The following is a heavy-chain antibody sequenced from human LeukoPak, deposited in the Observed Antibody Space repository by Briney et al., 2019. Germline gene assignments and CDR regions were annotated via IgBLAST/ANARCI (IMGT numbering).Heavy chain of an antibody. CDR1: GFTFSSYG. V-gene: IGHV3-33*01. D-gene: IGHD2-2*02. CDR3: ARGPCSSTSCYTVDY. J-gene: IGHJ4*02. Sequence: PGGSLRLSCAASGFTFSSYGMHWVRQAPGKGLEWVAVIWYDGSNKYYADSVKGRFTISRDNSKNTLYLQMNSLRAEDTAVYYCARGPCSSTSCYTVDYWGQGTLVTVSS. CDR2: IWYDGSNK.